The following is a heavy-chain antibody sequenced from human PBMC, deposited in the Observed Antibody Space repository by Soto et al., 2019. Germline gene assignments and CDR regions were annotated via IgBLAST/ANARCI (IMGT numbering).Heavy chain of an antibody. D-gene: IGHD2-15*01. CDR2: IKQDESEK. CDR1: GFIYSSNW. CDR3: ARFRGYCSGGICYFDY. V-gene: IGHV3-7*01. Sequence: EVKLVESGGGLVQPGGSLRLSCAASGFIYSSNWMSWVRQAPGKGLEWVAKIKQDESEKDYVDSVKGRFTISRDNAKNSLYLQMNSLRAEDTAVYYCARFRGYCSGGICYFDYWGQGTLVTVSS. J-gene: IGHJ4*02.